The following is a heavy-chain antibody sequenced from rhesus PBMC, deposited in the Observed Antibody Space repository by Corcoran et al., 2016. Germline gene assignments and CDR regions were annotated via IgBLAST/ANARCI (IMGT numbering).Heavy chain of an antibody. D-gene: IGHD1-20*01. V-gene: IGHV4-80*01. CDR3: ARGYSWNNVGWYFDL. Sequence: QVQLQESGPGLVKPSETLSLTCAVSGGSFSSYWWSWIRQPPGKGLEWIGENNGNSGSTNYNPSLKSRVTVSKDASKNQFSLNLGSVTAADTAVYYCARGYSWNNVGWYFDLWGPGTPITISS. CDR2: NNGNSGST. CDR1: GGSFSSYW. J-gene: IGHJ2*01.